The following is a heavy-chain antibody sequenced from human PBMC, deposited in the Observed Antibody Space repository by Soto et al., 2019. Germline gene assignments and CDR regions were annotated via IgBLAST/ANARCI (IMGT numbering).Heavy chain of an antibody. V-gene: IGHV3-30-3*01. CDR3: ARDRDDIIDY. CDR1: GFTFSSYA. Sequence: QVQLVESGGGVVQPGRSLRLSCAASGFTFSSYAMHWVRQAPGKGLEWVAVISYDGSNKYYADSVKGRFTISRDNSKNTLYLQMNRLRAEDTAVYYCARDRDDIIDYWGQGTLVTVSS. J-gene: IGHJ4*02. D-gene: IGHD3-22*01. CDR2: ISYDGSNK.